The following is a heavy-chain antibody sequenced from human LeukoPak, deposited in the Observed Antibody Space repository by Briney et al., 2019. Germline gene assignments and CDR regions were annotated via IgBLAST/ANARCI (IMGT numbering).Heavy chain of an antibody. CDR3: ARLNTGGYYYYGIDV. CDR2: VSYSGST. Sequence: PSETLSLTCTVSGGSISSYYWNWMRRPPGKGLEWIGYVSYSGSTSYNPSLKSRVTISVDTSNNQISLKLSSVTAADAAVYYCARLNTGGYYYYGIDVWGRGTTVTVPS. V-gene: IGHV4-59*12. J-gene: IGHJ6*02. D-gene: IGHD3-16*01. CDR1: GGSISSYY.